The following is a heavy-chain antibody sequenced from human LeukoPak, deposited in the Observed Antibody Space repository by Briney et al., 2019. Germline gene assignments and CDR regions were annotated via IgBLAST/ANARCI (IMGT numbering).Heavy chain of an antibody. CDR1: GFTFSDAW. D-gene: IGHD1-26*01. CDR2: IKSKTDGGTT. Sequence: GGSLRLSCAASGFTFSDAWMSWVRQAPGMGLEWVGRIKSKTDGGTTDYAAPVKGRFTISRDDSKTTLYLQINSLRTDDTAVYYCTADMPTSPRASDYWGQGTLVIVSS. J-gene: IGHJ4*02. V-gene: IGHV3-15*01. CDR3: TADMPTSPRASDY.